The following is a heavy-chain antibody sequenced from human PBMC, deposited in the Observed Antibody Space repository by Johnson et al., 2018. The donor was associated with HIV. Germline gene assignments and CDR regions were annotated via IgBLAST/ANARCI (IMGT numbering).Heavy chain of an antibody. V-gene: IGHV3-30*01. J-gene: IGHJ3*01. D-gene: IGHD4-11*01. CDR1: GFTFSSYA. CDR2: GAREGSEK. CDR3: ARSVHDYSDYLWGRDAFDF. Sequence: QVQLGEAAVGAAQPGRSLRPLCSASGFTFSSYAIHGVRQAPGEGLVWGGVGAREGSEKDYADAVKGRFTISKDNSKNTLYLQMNNLRVEDMAMYYCARSVHDYSDYLWGRDAFDFWGQGTMVIVSS.